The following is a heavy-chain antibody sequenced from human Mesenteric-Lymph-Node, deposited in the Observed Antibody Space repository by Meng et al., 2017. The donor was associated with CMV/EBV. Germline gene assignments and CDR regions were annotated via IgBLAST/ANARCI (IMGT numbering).Heavy chain of an antibody. D-gene: IGHD2-2*01. CDR2: INPNSGDT. CDR1: GYTFISSD. J-gene: IGHJ5*02. V-gene: IGHV1-8*03. Sequence: ASVKVSCKASGYTFISSDINWVRQATGQGLEWMGWINPNSGDTGYAQKFQGRITITRDASVSTAYMELSSLRSEDTAVYYCARGHCSDTRCHQGYWFDPWGQGTLVTVSS. CDR3: ARGHCSDTRCHQGYWFDP.